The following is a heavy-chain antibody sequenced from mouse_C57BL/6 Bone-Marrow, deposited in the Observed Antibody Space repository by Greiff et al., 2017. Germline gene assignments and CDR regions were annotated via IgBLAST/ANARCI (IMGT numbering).Heavy chain of an antibody. J-gene: IGHJ2*01. CDR2: INPSNGGT. D-gene: IGHD1-1*01. V-gene: IGHV1-53*01. CDR1: GYNFTSYW. Sequence: QVQLQQPGTELVKPGASVKLSCKASGYNFTSYWMHWVKQRPGQGLEWIGNINPSNGGTNYNEKFKSKATLTVDKSSITAYMQLSSLTSEDYAVYDCARDTTDYFDYWGQGTTLTVSS. CDR3: ARDTTDYFDY.